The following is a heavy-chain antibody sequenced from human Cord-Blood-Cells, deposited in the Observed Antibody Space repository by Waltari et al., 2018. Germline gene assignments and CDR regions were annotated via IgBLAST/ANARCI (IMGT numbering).Heavy chain of an antibody. D-gene: IGHD2-15*01. V-gene: IGHV1-2*04. J-gene: IGHJ5*02. Sequence: QVQLVQSGAEVKKPGASVKVSCKASGYTFTGYYMHWVRQAPGQGLEWMGWSNPNRGGTNYAQKFQGWVTMTRDTSISTAYMELSRLRSDDTAVYYCARGGYCSGGSCYSWFDPWGQGTLVTVSS. CDR2: SNPNRGGT. CDR3: ARGGYCSGGSCYSWFDP. CDR1: GYTFTGYY.